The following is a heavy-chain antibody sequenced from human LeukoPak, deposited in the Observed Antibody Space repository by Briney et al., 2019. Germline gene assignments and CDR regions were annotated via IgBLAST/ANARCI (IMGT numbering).Heavy chain of an antibody. J-gene: IGHJ5*02. Sequence: PGGSLRLSCAASGFTFSSDLMLWVRQAPGKGLRWVSRISGDGSSTNYADSVKGRFTILRHNAKNTLYRQMNSLRAEDTAVYYCARPSLERGFAPWSQGTLVTVSS. CDR1: GFTFSSDL. CDR3: ARPSLERGFAP. D-gene: IGHD1-1*01. CDR2: ISGDGSST. V-gene: IGHV3-74*01.